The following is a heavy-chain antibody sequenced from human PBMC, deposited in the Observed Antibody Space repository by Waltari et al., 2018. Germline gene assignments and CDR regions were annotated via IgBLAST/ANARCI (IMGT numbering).Heavy chain of an antibody. CDR1: GGTLRNYA. V-gene: IGHV1-69*01. CDR2: FYVVFGAA. CDR3: ARDSGPPTFGGVSPYYYMDV. Sequence: QVQLVQSGAEVKKPGSSVKVSCKASGGTLRNYAISWVRQAPGQGLEWMGGFYVVFGAAAYAQKFQVRLTITADESTSTAYMELSSLRSEDTAVYYCARDSGPPTFGGVSPYYYMDVWGKGTTVIVSS. J-gene: IGHJ6*03. D-gene: IGHD2-8*02.